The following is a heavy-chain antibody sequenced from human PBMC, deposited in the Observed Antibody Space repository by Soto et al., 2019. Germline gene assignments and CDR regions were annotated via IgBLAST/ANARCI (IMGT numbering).Heavy chain of an antibody. J-gene: IGHJ4*02. CDR1: GYTFTSYG. V-gene: IGHV1-18*01. CDR3: ARKDWGGSGKDY. D-gene: IGHD3-10*01. CDR2: ISAYNGNT. Sequence: QVQLVQSGAEVKKPGASVKVSCKASGYTFTSYGISCVRQAPGQGLEWMGWISAYNGNTNYAQKLQGRVTMPTDTSKSTAYKELRSLGSDDTAVYSCARKDWGGSGKDYWGQGTLVTVSS.